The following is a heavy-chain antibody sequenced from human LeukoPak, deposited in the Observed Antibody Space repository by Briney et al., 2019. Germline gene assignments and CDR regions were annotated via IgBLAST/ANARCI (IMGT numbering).Heavy chain of an antibody. D-gene: IGHD1-26*01. Sequence: GGSLRLSCAASGFTFSSYAMHWVRQAPGKGLEYVSAISSNGGSTYYANSVKGRFTISRDNSKNTLYLQMGSLRAEDMAVYYCARSGWEQYFDYWGQGTLVTVSS. CDR3: ARSGWEQYFDY. J-gene: IGHJ4*02. CDR2: ISSNGGST. V-gene: IGHV3-64*01. CDR1: GFTFSSYA.